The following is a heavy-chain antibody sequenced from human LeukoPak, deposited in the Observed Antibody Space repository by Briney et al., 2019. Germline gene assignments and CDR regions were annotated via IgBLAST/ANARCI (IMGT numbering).Heavy chain of an antibody. D-gene: IGHD2-8*01. J-gene: IGHJ6*03. V-gene: IGHV3-73*01. CDR3: TRSGCTNGVCQDYYYYYYMDV. CDR1: GFTFSGSA. Sequence: GSRKLSCAASGFTFSGSAMHWVRQASGKGLEWVGRIRSKAESYATVYAASVKGRFTISRDDSKNTAYLQINSLKIEDTAVYYCTRSGCTNGVCQDYYYYYYMDVWGKGTTDTVSS. CDR2: IRSKAESYAT.